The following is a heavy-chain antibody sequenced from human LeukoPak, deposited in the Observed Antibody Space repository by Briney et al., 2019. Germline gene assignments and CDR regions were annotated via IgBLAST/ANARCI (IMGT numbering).Heavy chain of an antibody. CDR2: ISSSSSII. CDR1: GFTFSGYS. CDR3: ALTAVAGTYYFDY. D-gene: IGHD6-19*01. Sequence: GGSLRLSCAASGFTFSGYSLNWVRQAPGKGLEWISYISSSSSIIYYADSVRGRFTISRDNAKNSLYLQMNSLRAEDTAVYYCALTAVAGTYYFDYWGQGTLVTVSS. J-gene: IGHJ4*02. V-gene: IGHV3-48*04.